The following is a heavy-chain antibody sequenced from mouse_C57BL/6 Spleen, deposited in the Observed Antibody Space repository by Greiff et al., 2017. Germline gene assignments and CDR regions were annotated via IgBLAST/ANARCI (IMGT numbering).Heavy chain of an antibody. CDR3: TTGDYDNY. D-gene: IGHD2-4*01. V-gene: IGHV14-1*01. CDR2: IDPEDGDT. Sequence: VQLKESGAELVRPGASVKLSCTASGFNIKDYNMHWVKQRPEQGLEWIGRIDPEDGDTEYAPKFQGKATMTADTSSSTAYLQLSSLTSEDTAVYYCTTGDYDNYWGQGTTRTVSS. CDR1: GFNIKDYN. J-gene: IGHJ2*01.